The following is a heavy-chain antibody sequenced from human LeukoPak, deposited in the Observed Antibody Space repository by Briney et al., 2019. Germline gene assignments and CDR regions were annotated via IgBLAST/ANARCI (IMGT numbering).Heavy chain of an antibody. CDR1: GGSFSGCY. J-gene: IGHJ4*02. CDR3: ASRPVITTVIPWAFY. CDR2: INHSGST. D-gene: IGHD4-17*01. Sequence: SETLSLTCAVYGGSFSGCYWSWIRQPPGKGLEWIGEINHSGSTNYNPSLKSRVTISVDTSKNQFSLKLSSVTAADTAVYYCASRPVITTVIPWAFYWGQGTQVTVSS. V-gene: IGHV4-34*01.